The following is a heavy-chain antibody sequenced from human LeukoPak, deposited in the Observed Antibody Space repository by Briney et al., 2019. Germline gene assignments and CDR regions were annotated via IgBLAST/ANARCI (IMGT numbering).Heavy chain of an antibody. CDR3: ARGRSQVQFSPLTDF. D-gene: IGHD3-3*01. CDR2: IWYDGSNK. V-gene: IGHV3-33*01. J-gene: IGHJ4*02. CDR1: GFTFSSYG. Sequence: GGSLRLSCAASGFTFSSYGMHWVRQAPGKGLEWVAVIWYDGSNKYYADSVRGRFTISRDNSKNTLYLQMNSLRAEDTAVYFCARGRSQVQFSPLTDFWGQGTLVTVSS.